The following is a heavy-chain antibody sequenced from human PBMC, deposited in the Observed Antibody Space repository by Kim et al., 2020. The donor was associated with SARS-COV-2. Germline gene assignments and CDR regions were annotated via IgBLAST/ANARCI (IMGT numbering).Heavy chain of an antibody. D-gene: IGHD3-10*01. Sequence: TSYEQKFQGRVTMTRDTSTSTVYMELSSLRSEDTAVYYCARGIYHYGMDVWGQGTTVTVSS. CDR3: ARGIYHYGMDV. J-gene: IGHJ6*02. CDR2: T. V-gene: IGHV1-46*01.